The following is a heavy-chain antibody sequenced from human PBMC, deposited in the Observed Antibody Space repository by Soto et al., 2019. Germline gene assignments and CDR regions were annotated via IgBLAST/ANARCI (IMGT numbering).Heavy chain of an antibody. J-gene: IGHJ5*02. CDR1: GFTFSVYT. D-gene: IGHD6-6*01. Sequence: EAQLVESGGGLVQPGGSLRLSCAASGFTFSVYTMHWVRQSPGKGLEWISSITSSGTPISYADSVKGRFTISRDNAKSSLFLQMDTLRDEDTAVYYCARDGYSTSSDWPWFDPWGQGTLVTVSS. CDR3: ARDGYSTSSDWPWFDP. CDR2: ITSSGTPI. V-gene: IGHV3-48*02.